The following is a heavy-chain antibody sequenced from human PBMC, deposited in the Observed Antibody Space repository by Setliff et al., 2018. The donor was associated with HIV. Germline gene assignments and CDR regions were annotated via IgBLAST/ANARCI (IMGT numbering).Heavy chain of an antibody. CDR3: AKGAGFYGDYTFDY. J-gene: IGHJ4*02. CDR2: IYSTGST. Sequence: PSETLSLTCTVSGASITSHYWSWIRQSPGRELEWIGYIYSTGSTNYNPSLQSRVSISMDASKNKFSLKVTSVTSADTAVYYRAKGAGFYGDYTFDYWGQGNLVTVSS. D-gene: IGHD4-17*01. CDR1: GASITSHY. V-gene: IGHV4-59*11.